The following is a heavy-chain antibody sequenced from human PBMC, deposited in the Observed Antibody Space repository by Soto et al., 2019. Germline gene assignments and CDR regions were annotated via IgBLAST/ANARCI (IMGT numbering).Heavy chain of an antibody. CDR1: GFTFSSYA. J-gene: IGHJ4*02. CDR3: ARVEVLWYSKYRGDY. D-gene: IGHD4-4*01. V-gene: IGHV3-30-3*01. Sequence: QVQLVESGGGVVQPGRSLRLSCAASGFTFSSYAMHWVRQAPGKGLEWVAVISYDGSNKYYADSVKGRFTISRDNSKNTLYLQMNSLRAEDTAVYYCARVEVLWYSKYRGDYWGQGTLVTVSS. CDR2: ISYDGSNK.